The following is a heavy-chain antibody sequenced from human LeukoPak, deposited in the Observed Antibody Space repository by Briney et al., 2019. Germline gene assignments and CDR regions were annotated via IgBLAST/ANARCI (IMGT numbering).Heavy chain of an antibody. CDR2: IKSKSDGGTT. CDR3: TTGGNYDSSDEPSDY. CDR1: GFTFNTYV. J-gene: IGHJ4*02. D-gene: IGHD3-22*01. V-gene: IGHV3-15*01. Sequence: AGGSLRLSCAASGFTFNTYVMNWVRQAPGKGLEWVGRIKSKSDGGTTDYAAPVKGRFTISRDDSKNTLYLQMNSLKTEDTAVYYCTTGGNYDSSDEPSDYWGQGTLVTVSS.